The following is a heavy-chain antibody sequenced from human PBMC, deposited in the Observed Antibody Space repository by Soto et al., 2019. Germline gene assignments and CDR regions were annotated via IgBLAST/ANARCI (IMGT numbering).Heavy chain of an antibody. J-gene: IGHJ6*03. V-gene: IGHV4-59*01. CDR3: AGAITYYYYYMDV. D-gene: IGHD3-10*01. CDR1: GGSINNYY. CDR2: IYYSGST. Sequence: SETMYLTCTVSGGSINNYYWSWIRQPPGKGLEWIGYIYYSGSTNYNPSLKSRVTISVDTSKKQISLKLSSVTAADTAVYYCAGAITYYYYYMDVWGKGTTVTVSS.